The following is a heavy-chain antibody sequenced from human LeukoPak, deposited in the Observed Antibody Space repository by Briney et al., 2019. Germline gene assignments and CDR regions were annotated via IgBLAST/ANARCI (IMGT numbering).Heavy chain of an antibody. V-gene: IGHV1-2*02. CDR1: GNTFTDYY. D-gene: IGHD2-15*01. CDR3: ARDKDGMDV. Sequence: ASVKVSCKASGNTFTDYYMNWVRQAPGQGLEWIGWINPKSGGTNYAQKFQGRVTMTRDTSNSTAYMELNRLISDDSAVYYCARDKDGMDVWGQGTTVTVSS. CDR2: INPKSGGT. J-gene: IGHJ6*02.